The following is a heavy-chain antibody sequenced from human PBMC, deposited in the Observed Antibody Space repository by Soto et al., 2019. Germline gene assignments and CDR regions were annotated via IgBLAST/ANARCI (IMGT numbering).Heavy chain of an antibody. Sequence: GGSLRLSCAASGFTFSSYAMHWVRQAPGKGLEWVAVISYDGSNKYYADSVKGRFTISRDNSKNTLYLQMNSLRAEDTAVYYCARGDFVVVPAATPYYYGMAVWGQGPTVTVSS. V-gene: IGHV3-30-3*01. CDR1: GFTFSSYA. CDR2: ISYDGSNK. J-gene: IGHJ6*02. D-gene: IGHD2-2*02. CDR3: ARGDFVVVPAATPYYYGMAV.